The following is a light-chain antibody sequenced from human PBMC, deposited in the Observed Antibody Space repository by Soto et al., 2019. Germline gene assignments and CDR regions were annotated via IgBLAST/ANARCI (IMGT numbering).Light chain of an antibody. Sequence: QSVLTQPRAVSGSPGQSVTVSCSGISSDIGVYNHVSWYQQHPGKAPKLMIYDVNNRPSGVPDRFSGSKSGDTASLTITGLQPEDEADYSCCSYTVTYVVPGGATNVTVL. CDR3: CSYTVTYVV. CDR1: SSDIGVYNH. CDR2: DVN. V-gene: IGLV2-11*01. J-gene: IGLJ2*01.